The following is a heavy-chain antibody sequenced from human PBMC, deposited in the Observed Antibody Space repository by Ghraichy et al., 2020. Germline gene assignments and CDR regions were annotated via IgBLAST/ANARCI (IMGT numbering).Heavy chain of an antibody. J-gene: IGHJ4*02. CDR2: LYCSGNS. CDR3: AREVSATTRTHFDH. CDR1: GGSISSADYY. V-gene: IGHV4-30-4*01. D-gene: IGHD1-26*01. Sequence: TQSLTCTVSGGSISSADYYWSWIRQPPGKGLDWLGYLYCSGNSHYDPSLQSRVSISVDTSKNQFFLKLDSVTAADTAVYYCAREVSATTRTHFDHWGQGILVTVSS.